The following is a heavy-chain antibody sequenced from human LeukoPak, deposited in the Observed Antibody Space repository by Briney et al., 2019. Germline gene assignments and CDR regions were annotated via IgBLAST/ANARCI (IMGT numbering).Heavy chain of an antibody. CDR1: GFSFSTDT. D-gene: IGHD3-22*01. CDR2: ISSSSTYI. Sequence: PGGSLRLSCAASGFSFSTDTVNWVRQARGKGLEWVSSISSSSTYIYYTDSVKGRFAISRDNARNAVYLQMNSLRTEDTGVYCCASRPGDFIDSSVYYSFWGQGTLVTVSS. CDR3: ASRPGDFIDSSVYYSF. V-gene: IGHV3-21*01. J-gene: IGHJ4*02.